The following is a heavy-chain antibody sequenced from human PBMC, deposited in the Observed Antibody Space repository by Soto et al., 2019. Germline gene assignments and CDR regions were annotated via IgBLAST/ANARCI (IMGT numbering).Heavy chain of an antibody. CDR1: GFTISNAW. V-gene: IGHV3-15*01. D-gene: IGHD3-9*01. CDR3: TTVGLRYFDWLFQSIDY. CDR2: IKSKTDGGTT. J-gene: IGHJ4*02. Sequence: GGSLRLSCAASGFTISNAWMSWVSKAPGKGLEWVGRIKSKTDGGTTDYAAPVKGRFTISRDDSKNTLYLQMNSLKTEDTAVYYCTTVGLRYFDWLFQSIDYWGQGTLVTVSS.